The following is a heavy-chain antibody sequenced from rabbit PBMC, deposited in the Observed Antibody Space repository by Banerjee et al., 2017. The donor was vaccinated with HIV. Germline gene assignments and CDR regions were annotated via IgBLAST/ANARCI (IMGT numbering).Heavy chain of an antibody. CDR1: GIDFSSYYY. D-gene: IGHD8-1*01. J-gene: IGHJ6*01. Sequence: QSLEESGGDLVKPGASLTLTCTASGIDFSSYYYMCWVRQAPGKGLEWIGYTNIGTNNTYYANWARGPFTISKTSSTTVTLQMTSLTAADTATYFCAKNDGGSSYLRLWGQGTLVTVS. V-gene: IGHV1S40*01. CDR2: TNIGTNNT. CDR3: AKNDGGSSYLRL.